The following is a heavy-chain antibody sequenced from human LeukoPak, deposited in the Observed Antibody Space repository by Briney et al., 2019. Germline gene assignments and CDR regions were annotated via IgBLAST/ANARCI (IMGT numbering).Heavy chain of an antibody. V-gene: IGHV3-30*04. CDR2: ISYDGSHK. CDR1: GFIFSSYA. Sequence: PGGSLRLSCAASGFIFSSYAMHWVRQAPGKGLEWVAVISYDGSHKYYADSVKGRFTISRDNSKNTLYVQMNSLRAEDTAVYYCARGSKPYGEYIRSRIHYFDYWGQGTLVTVSS. D-gene: IGHD4-17*01. J-gene: IGHJ4*02. CDR3: ARGSKPYGEYIRSRIHYFDY.